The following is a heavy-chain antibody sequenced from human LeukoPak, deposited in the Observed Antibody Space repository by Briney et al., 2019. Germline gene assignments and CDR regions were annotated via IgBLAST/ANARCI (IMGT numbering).Heavy chain of an antibody. Sequence: ASVKVSCKASGGTFSSYAISWVRQAPGQGLEWMGGVIPIFCTANYAQKFQGRVTITAEDSPSTAYMELSSLSSEDKAVYYCARLYVPAAPDAFDIWGQGTMVTVSS. CDR1: GGTFSSYA. V-gene: IGHV1-69*13. CDR2: VIPIFCTA. J-gene: IGHJ3*02. CDR3: ARLYVPAAPDAFDI. D-gene: IGHD2-2*01.